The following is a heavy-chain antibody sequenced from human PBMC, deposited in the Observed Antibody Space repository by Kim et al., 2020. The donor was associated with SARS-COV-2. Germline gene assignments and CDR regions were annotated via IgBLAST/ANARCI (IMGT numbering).Heavy chain of an antibody. CDR1: GGSISSYY. CDR3: ASVYYDILTGQNWFDP. CDR2: IYYSGST. D-gene: IGHD3-9*01. V-gene: IGHV4-59*01. Sequence: SETLSLTCTVSGGSISSYYWSWIRQPPGKGLEWIGYIYYSGSTNYNPSLKSRVTISVDTSKNQFSLKLSSVTAADTAVYYCASVYYDILTGQNWFDPWGQGTLVTVSS. J-gene: IGHJ5*02.